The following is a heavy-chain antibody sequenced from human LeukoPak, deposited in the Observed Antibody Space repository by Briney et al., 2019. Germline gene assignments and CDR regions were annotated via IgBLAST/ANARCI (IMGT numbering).Heavy chain of an antibody. CDR1: GGSLSSYY. D-gene: IGHD4-17*01. V-gene: IGHV4-4*07. CDR2: IYTSGST. CDR3: ARVRPDYGDYRLQYNWFDP. J-gene: IGHJ5*02. Sequence: SETLSLTCTVSGGSLSSYYWSWIRQPAGKGLEWIGRIYTSGSTNYNPSLKSRVTISVDTSKNQFSLKLSSVTAADTAVYYCARVRPDYGDYRLQYNWFDPWGQGTLVTVSS.